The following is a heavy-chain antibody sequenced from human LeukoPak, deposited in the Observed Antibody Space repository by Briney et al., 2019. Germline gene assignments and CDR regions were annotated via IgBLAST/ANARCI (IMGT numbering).Heavy chain of an antibody. Sequence: ASGKAACQLDTHTLTAFYIDCVRQAPGQGLEWMGWINPDSGGTNYAQTFQGRVTMTRDTSISTAYMELSRLTSDDTAVYYCARGSRIVAAGTGIDCWGQGTLVTVYS. D-gene: IGHD6-13*01. CDR2: INPDSGGT. V-gene: IGHV1-2*02. CDR3: ARGSRIVAAGTGIDC. CDR1: THTLTAFY. J-gene: IGHJ4*02.